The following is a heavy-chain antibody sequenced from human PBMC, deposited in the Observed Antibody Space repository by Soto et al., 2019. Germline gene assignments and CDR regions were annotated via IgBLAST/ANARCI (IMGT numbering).Heavy chain of an antibody. Sequence: SVKVSCKASGFTFTSSAVQWVRQARGQRLEWIGWIVVGSGNTNYAQKFQERVTITRDMSTSTAYMELSSLRSEDTAVYYCAAVHLRPRQARGRSYYYYYGMDVWGQGTTVTVSS. D-gene: IGHD4-17*01. V-gene: IGHV1-58*01. J-gene: IGHJ6*02. CDR3: AAVHLRPRQARGRSYYYYYGMDV. CDR2: IVVGSGNT. CDR1: GFTFTSSA.